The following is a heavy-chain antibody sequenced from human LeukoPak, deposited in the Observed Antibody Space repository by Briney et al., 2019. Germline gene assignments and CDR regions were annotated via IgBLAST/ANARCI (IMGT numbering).Heavy chain of an antibody. Sequence: GGSLRLSCVASGFTFTDHWMNWMRQAPGKGLEWVSAISGSGGSTYYADSVKGRFTISRDNSKNTLYLQMNSLRAEDTAVYYCAKIYGDYVLLAFDYWGQGTLVTVSS. D-gene: IGHD4-17*01. J-gene: IGHJ4*02. CDR2: ISGSGGST. CDR3: AKIYGDYVLLAFDY. V-gene: IGHV3-23*01. CDR1: GFTFTDHW.